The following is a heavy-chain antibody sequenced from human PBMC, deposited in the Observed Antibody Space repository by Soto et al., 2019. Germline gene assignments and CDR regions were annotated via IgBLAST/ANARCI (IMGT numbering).Heavy chain of an antibody. D-gene: IGHD3-3*01. V-gene: IGHV1-69*13. CDR2: IIPVFGTA. Sequence: SVKVSCKASGGTFSSYAISWVRQAPGQGLEWMGGIIPVFGTANYAQKFQGRVTITADESTSTAYMELSSLRSEDTAVYYCARDPLWGDFWSGYLVNWGQGTLVTVSS. CDR1: GGTFSSYA. CDR3: ARDPLWGDFWSGYLVN. J-gene: IGHJ4*02.